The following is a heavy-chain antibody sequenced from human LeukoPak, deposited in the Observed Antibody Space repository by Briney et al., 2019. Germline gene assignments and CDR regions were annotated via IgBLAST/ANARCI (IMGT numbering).Heavy chain of an antibody. V-gene: IGHV3-21*01. Sequence: GGSLRLSCAASGFTFSNYAMNWVRQAPGEGLAWVSSISGSSTDIYYADSVKGRFTISRDNARNSLYLQINSLRAEDTAIYYCARRGYYDSSGYDYWGQGTLVTVSS. D-gene: IGHD3-22*01. CDR1: GFTFSNYA. J-gene: IGHJ4*02. CDR3: ARRGYYDSSGYDY. CDR2: ISGSSTDI.